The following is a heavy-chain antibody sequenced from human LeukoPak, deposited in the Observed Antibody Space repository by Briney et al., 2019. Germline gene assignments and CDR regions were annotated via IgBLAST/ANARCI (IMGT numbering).Heavy chain of an antibody. CDR3: ARTHGFWSARKGDYFDP. CDR1: GYNFGGYY. Sequence: ASVKVSCKASGYNFGGYYISWVRPAPGQGLEWMGWISGYNGVTTDAQQFPARIPMAVDTSTTTVYMEVKSLRSDDTAMYYCARTHGFWSARKGDYFDPWGQGTLVTVSS. CDR2: ISGYNGVT. D-gene: IGHD3-3*01. J-gene: IGHJ4*02. V-gene: IGHV1-18*01.